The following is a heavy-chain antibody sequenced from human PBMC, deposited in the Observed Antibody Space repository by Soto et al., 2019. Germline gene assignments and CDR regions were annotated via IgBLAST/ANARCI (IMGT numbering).Heavy chain of an antibody. Sequence: GGSLRLSCAASGFTFSSYGMHWVRQAPGKGLEWVAVISYDGSNKYYADSVKGRFTISRDNSKNTLYLQMNSLRAEDTAVYYCAKDRVGATRNYFDYCGQGPLVTVSS. J-gene: IGHJ4*02. CDR2: ISYDGSNK. D-gene: IGHD1-26*01. CDR1: GFTFSSYG. CDR3: AKDRVGATRNYFDY. V-gene: IGHV3-30*18.